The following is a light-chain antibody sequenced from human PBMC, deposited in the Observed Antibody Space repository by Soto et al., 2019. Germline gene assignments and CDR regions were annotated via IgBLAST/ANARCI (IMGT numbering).Light chain of an antibody. CDR1: SSDVGGYNY. Sequence: QSALTQPRSVSGSPGQSVTISCTGTSSDVGGYNYVSWYQQHPGKAPKLMIYDVSKRPSGVPDRFSGSKSGNTASLTISGLQAEDDADYYCCSYAGSYTVVFGGGTKLPVL. CDR3: CSYAGSYTVV. V-gene: IGLV2-11*01. J-gene: IGLJ2*01. CDR2: DVS.